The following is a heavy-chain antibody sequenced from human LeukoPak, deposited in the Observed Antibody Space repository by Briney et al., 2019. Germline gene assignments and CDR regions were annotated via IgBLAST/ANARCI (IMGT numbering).Heavy chain of an antibody. J-gene: IGHJ4*02. CDR1: GFTFSSYW. V-gene: IGHV3-7*01. CDR3: ARDQGYSSSYDY. Sequence: AGGSLRLSCVASGFTFSSYWMSWVRQAPGKGLEWVANIKQDGGEIYYVDSVKGRFTISRDNAKNSLYLQMNSLRAEDTAVYYCARDQGYSSSYDYWGQGTLVTVSS. CDR2: IKQDGGEI. D-gene: IGHD6-13*01.